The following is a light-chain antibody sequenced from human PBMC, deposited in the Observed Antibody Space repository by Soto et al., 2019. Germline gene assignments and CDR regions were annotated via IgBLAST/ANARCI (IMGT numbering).Light chain of an antibody. CDR2: ANN. V-gene: IGLV1-40*01. Sequence: QSVLTQPPSVSGAPGQRVTISCTGSSSNIGAGYDVHWYQQLPGTAPKLLIYANNNRPSGVPDRFAGSKSGTSVSLAITGLQSDDEADYYCQSYDSSLSGYVFGTGTKATV. CDR3: QSYDSSLSGYV. CDR1: SSNIGAGYD. J-gene: IGLJ1*01.